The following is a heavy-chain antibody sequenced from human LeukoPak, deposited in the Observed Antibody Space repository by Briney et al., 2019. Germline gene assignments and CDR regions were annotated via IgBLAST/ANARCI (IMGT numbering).Heavy chain of an antibody. J-gene: IGHJ5*02. V-gene: IGHV1-46*01. CDR2: INPLRGIT. CDR3: TRTIGYRPVAGLKEKWFDP. D-gene: IGHD6-19*01. Sequence: ASVKVSCKASVYTFTDYYVHWVRQAPGLGLEWMGIINPLRGITIYAQKFQGRVTMTSDTSTNTVYMELSSLISEYTAVYYCTRTIGYRPVAGLKEKWFDPGGQGTLVTVSS. CDR1: VYTFTDYY.